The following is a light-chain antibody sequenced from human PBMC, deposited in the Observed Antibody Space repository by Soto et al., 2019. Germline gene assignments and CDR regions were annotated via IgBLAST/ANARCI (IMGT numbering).Light chain of an antibody. V-gene: IGLV2-8*01. CDR1: SSDVGGYNY. CDR2: EVS. CDR3: SSYAGSNIHYV. Sequence: QSALTQPPSASGSPGQSVTISCTGTSSDVGGYNYVPWYQQHPGKAPKLMIYEVSKRPSGVPDRFSGSKSGNTASLTVSGLQAEDEADYYCSSYAGSNIHYVFGTGTKLTVL. J-gene: IGLJ1*01.